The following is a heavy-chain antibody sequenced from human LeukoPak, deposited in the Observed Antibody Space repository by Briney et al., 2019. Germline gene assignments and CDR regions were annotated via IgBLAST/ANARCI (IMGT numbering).Heavy chain of an antibody. V-gene: IGHV3-74*01. CDR1: GFTFSSYW. J-gene: IGHJ4*02. CDR2: INRDGKST. Sequence: PGGSLRLSCAASGFTFSSYWMHWVRQGPGEGLVWVSRINRDGKSTSYADSVKGRFTISRDNAKDTLYLQMNSLRAEDTAVYFCAKSRAGSSGFYFDYWGQGTRVSVSS. D-gene: IGHD3-22*01. CDR3: AKSRAGSSGFYFDY.